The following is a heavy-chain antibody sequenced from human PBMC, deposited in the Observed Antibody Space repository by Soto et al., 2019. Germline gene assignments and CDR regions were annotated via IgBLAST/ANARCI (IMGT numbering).Heavy chain of an antibody. J-gene: IGHJ6*03. CDR3: AKNGEITMVRGSYMDV. D-gene: IGHD3-10*01. V-gene: IGHV3-9*01. CDR1: GFTFDDYA. Sequence: DVQLVESGGGLVQPGRSLRLSCAASGFTFDDYAMHWVRQAPGKGLEWVSGISWNSGSIGYADSVKGRFTISRDNAKNSLYLQMNSLRAEDTALYYCAKNGEITMVRGSYMDVWGKGTTVTVSS. CDR2: ISWNSGSI.